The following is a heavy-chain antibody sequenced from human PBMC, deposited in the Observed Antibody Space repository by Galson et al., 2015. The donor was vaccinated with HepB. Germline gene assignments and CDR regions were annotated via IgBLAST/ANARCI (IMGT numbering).Heavy chain of an antibody. J-gene: IGHJ3*02. Sequence: SLRLSCAASGFTFSSYWMHWVRQAPGKGLVWVSHINSDAGSTTYADSVKGRFTISRDNAKDTLFLQMNSLRAEDTAVYYCVRESIGGSKTDAFDIWGQGTMVTVSS. CDR1: GFTFSSYW. D-gene: IGHD3-10*01. CDR2: INSDAGST. CDR3: VRESIGGSKTDAFDI. V-gene: IGHV3-74*03.